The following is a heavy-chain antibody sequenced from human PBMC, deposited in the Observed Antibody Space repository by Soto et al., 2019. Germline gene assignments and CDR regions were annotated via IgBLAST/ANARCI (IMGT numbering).Heavy chain of an antibody. CDR3: AKATDLSYGGDFDY. D-gene: IGHD1-26*01. J-gene: IGHJ4*02. CDR2: ISGSGGSK. V-gene: IGHV3-23*01. Sequence: EVQLLESGGGLVQPGGSLRFSCAASGFTFSSFARRWFGQAPGKGLEGVSAISGSGGSKYNADSVKGRFTISRDNSKNTLYLQMNSLRAEDTAVYYCAKATDLSYGGDFDYWGQGTLVTVSS. CDR1: GFTFSSFA.